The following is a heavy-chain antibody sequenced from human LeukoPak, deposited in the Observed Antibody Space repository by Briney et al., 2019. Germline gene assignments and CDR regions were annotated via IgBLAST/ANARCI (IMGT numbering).Heavy chain of an antibody. CDR2: IIPILGIA. J-gene: IGHJ4*02. CDR3: ARDVIAVAGTYYFDY. CDR1: GGTFISYA. D-gene: IGHD6-19*01. V-gene: IGHV1-69*04. Sequence: EASVKVSCKASGGTFISYAISWVRQAPGQGLEWMGRIIPILGIANYAQKFQGRVTITADKSTSTAYMELSSLRSEDTAMYYCARDVIAVAGTYYFDYWGQGTLVTVSS.